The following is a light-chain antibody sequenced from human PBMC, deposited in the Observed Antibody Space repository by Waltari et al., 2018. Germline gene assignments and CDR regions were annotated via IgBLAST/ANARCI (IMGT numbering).Light chain of an antibody. CDR3: QQYNSFPPT. J-gene: IGKJ4*01. CDR1: QAINTF. CDR2: AAS. Sequence: DIQMTQSPSSLSPSVGDRVIITCRASQAINTFLAWFQQKPGKAPRSLIYAASTLQSGVSSNFSGSGSGTNFTLTISSLQPEDCATYYCQQYNSFPPTIGGGTRVEI. V-gene: IGKV1-16*02.